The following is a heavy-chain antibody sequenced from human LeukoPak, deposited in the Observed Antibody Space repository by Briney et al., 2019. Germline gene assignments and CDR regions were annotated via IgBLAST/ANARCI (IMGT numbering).Heavy chain of an antibody. J-gene: IGHJ4*02. CDR2: INPNRGGT. V-gene: IGHV1-2*02. CDR1: GYTFTGYF. CDR3: SRGPHWDPHFDF. Sequence: GASVKVSCKASGYTFTGYFVHWVRQAPGQGLQWMGWINPNRGGTNYAQKFQGRVIMTWDTSISTASMELSRLRSDDTAVYYCSRGPHWDPHFDFWGQGTLVTVSS. D-gene: IGHD7-27*01.